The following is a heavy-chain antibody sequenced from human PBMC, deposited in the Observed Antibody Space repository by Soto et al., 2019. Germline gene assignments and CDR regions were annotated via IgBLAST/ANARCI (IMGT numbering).Heavy chain of an antibody. D-gene: IGHD4-17*01. V-gene: IGHV4-34*01. J-gene: IGHJ1*01. Sequence: QVQLQQWGAGLLKPSETLSLTCAVYGGSFSGYYWSWIRQTPGKGLEWIGEVNHIGITNYSPSLESRVTISADISRNQFSLKLSSVTVADTAIYYCARKGALLIGDQGVYFQHWGQGTPVTVSS. CDR3: ARKGALLIGDQGVYFQH. CDR2: VNHIGIT. CDR1: GGSFSGYY.